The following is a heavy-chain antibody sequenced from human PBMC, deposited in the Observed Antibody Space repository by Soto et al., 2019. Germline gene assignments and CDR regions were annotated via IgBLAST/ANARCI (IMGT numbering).Heavy chain of an antibody. J-gene: IGHJ4*02. D-gene: IGHD6-19*01. CDR1: GYTFTNYG. Sequence: QVQLVQSGAEVKKPGASVKVSCKASGYTFTNYGISWVRQAPGQGLEWMGWISAYNGNTNYEQKLQGRVTMTTDTSTSTAYMALRSLRSDDTAVYYCARDRRQPGGKQWLVRFDYWGQGTLVTVSS. CDR2: ISAYNGNT. CDR3: ARDRRQPGGKQWLVRFDY. V-gene: IGHV1-18*01.